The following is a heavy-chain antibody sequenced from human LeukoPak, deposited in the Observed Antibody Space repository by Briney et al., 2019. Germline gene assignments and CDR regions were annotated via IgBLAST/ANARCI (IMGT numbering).Heavy chain of an antibody. D-gene: IGHD3-22*01. Sequence: PGGSLRLSCAASGFTFSSYAMSRVRQAPGKGLEWVSAISGSGGSTYYADSVKGRFTISRDNSKNTLYLQMNSLRAEDTAVYYCAKGTFDYYDSSGYYSHDYYYYGMDVWGQGTTVTVSS. CDR3: AKGTFDYYDSSGYYSHDYYYYGMDV. CDR1: GFTFSSYA. V-gene: IGHV3-23*01. CDR2: ISGSGGST. J-gene: IGHJ6*02.